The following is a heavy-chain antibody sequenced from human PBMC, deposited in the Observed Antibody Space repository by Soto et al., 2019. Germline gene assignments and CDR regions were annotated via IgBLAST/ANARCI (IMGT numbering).Heavy chain of an antibody. CDR1: GFTFSSYA. V-gene: IGHV3-30-3*01. CDR3: ARGLGLNAAEEAFDI. CDR2: ISYDGSNK. Sequence: QVQLVESGGGVVQPGRSLRLSCAASGFTFSSYAMHWVRQAPGKGLEWVAVISYDGSNKYYADSVKGRFTISRDNSKNTLYLQMNSLRAEDTAVYYCARGLGLNAAEEAFDIWGQGTMVTVSS. J-gene: IGHJ3*02. D-gene: IGHD6-25*01.